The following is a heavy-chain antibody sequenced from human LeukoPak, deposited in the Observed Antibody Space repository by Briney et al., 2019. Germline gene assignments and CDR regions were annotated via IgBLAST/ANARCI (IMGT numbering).Heavy chain of an antibody. CDR2: ISSSGSTI. J-gene: IGHJ3*02. CDR1: GFTFSDYY. Sequence: GGTLRLSCAASGFTFSDYYMSWIRQAPGKGLEWVSYISSSGSTIYYADSVKGRFTISRDNAKNSLYLQMNSLRAEDTAVYYCARWSSRYFDWLYSHDDAFDIWGQGTMATVSS. D-gene: IGHD3-9*01. CDR3: ARWSSRYFDWLYSHDDAFDI. V-gene: IGHV3-11*01.